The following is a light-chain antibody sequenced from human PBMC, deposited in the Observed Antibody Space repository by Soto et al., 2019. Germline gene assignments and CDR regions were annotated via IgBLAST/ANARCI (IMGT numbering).Light chain of an antibody. Sequence: EIVLTQARATLSLTKGERATRSGRASQSVSSYLAWYQQKPGQAPRLPIYDASNRATGIPARFSGSGSGTDFTLTIISLEPEDFAVYYCQQRSNWPITFGQGTRLEI. CDR3: QQRSNWPIT. CDR1: QSVSSY. V-gene: IGKV3-11*01. J-gene: IGKJ5*01. CDR2: DAS.